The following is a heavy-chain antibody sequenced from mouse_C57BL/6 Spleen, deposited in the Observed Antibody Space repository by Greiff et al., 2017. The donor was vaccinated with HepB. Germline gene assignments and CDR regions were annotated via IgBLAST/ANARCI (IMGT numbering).Heavy chain of an antibody. V-gene: IGHV5-9-1*02. Sequence: EVKLVESGEGLVKPGGSLKLSCAASGFTFSSYAMSWVRQTPEKRLEWVAYISSGGDYIYYADTVKGRFTISRDNARNTLYLQMSSLKSEDTAMYYCTRDEGYGSSPWYFDVWGTGTTVTVSS. CDR2: ISSGGDYI. D-gene: IGHD1-1*01. J-gene: IGHJ1*03. CDR3: TRDEGYGSSPWYFDV. CDR1: GFTFSSYA.